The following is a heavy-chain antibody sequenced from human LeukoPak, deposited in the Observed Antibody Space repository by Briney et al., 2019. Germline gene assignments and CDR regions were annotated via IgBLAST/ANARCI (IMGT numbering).Heavy chain of an antibody. V-gene: IGHV4-59*08. J-gene: IGHJ4*02. CDR2: IYYTGST. Sequence: PSETLSLTCTVSGGSISTYYWTWIRQPPGKGLEWIGYIYYTGSTNYNPSLKSRVSISLDTSKNQFSLRLASVTAADTAVYYCARRVATKPKYCFDYWGQGTLVTVSS. CDR3: ARRVATKPKYCFDY. D-gene: IGHD5-24*01. CDR1: GGSISTYY.